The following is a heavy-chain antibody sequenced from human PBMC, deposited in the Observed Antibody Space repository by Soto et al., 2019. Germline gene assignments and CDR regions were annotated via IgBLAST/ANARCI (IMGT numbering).Heavy chain of an antibody. V-gene: IGHV5-51*01. CDR2: IYPGDSDT. Sequence: PGESLNISWKCSVYSFTSYWIGWVRQMPGKGLELMGIIYPGDSDTRYSPSFQGQVTISADKSISTAYLQWSSLKASDTAMYYCARPARARDPTCFNVWGQGTTVTVSS. J-gene: IGHJ6*02. CDR1: VYSFTSYW. CDR3: ARPARARDPTCFNV. D-gene: IGHD1-1*01.